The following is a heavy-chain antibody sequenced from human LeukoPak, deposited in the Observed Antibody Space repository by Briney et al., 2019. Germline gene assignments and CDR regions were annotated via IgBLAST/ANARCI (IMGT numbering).Heavy chain of an antibody. J-gene: IGHJ6*03. V-gene: IGHV3-7*01. CDR2: IKQDGSEK. D-gene: IGHD3-10*01. CDR1: GFTFSSYW. Sequence: GGSLRLSCAASGFTFSSYWMSWVRQAPGKGLEWVANIKQDGSEKYYVDSVKGRFTISRDNAKSSLYLQMNSLRAEDTAVYYCASAGDYYYYMDVWGKGTTVTVSS. CDR3: ASAGDYYYYMDV.